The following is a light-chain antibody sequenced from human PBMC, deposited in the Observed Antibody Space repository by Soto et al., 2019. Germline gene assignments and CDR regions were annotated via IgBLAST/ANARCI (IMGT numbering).Light chain of an antibody. CDR2: AAS. CDR1: QSISSY. CDR3: QQSYSTLWT. Sequence: DIQMTQSPSSLSASVGDRVTITCRASQSISSYLNWYQQKXGKAPKLLIYAASSLQSGVPSRFSGSGSGTDFTLTISSLQPEDFATYYCQQSYSTLWTFGQGTKVEIK. V-gene: IGKV1-39*01. J-gene: IGKJ1*01.